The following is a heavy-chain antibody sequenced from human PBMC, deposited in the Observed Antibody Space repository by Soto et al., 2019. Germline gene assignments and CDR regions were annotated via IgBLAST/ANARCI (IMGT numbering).Heavy chain of an antibody. D-gene: IGHD6-19*01. Sequence: GASVKVSCKASGYTFTSYYMHCVRQAPGQRLEWMGIINPSGGSTSNTQKFQGRVTMTRDTSTSTVYMELSGLRSEDTAVYYCARDRYSSGYYGMDVWGQGTTVTVSS. CDR2: INPSGGST. CDR3: ARDRYSSGYYGMDV. CDR1: GYTFTSYY. J-gene: IGHJ6*02. V-gene: IGHV1-46*03.